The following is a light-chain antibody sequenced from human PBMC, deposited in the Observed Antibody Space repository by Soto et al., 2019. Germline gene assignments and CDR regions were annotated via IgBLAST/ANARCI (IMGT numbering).Light chain of an antibody. CDR2: DVS. CDR3: CSYSSGSTPWV. V-gene: IGLV2-14*03. J-gene: IGLJ1*01. Sequence: QSVLTQPASVSGSPGQSITISCTGTSSDVGGYNYVSWYQHHPGKAPKLMIYDVSDRPSGISDRFSASKSGNTASLTISELQAEDEADYYCCSYSSGSTPWVFGTGTRSPS. CDR1: SSDVGGYNY.